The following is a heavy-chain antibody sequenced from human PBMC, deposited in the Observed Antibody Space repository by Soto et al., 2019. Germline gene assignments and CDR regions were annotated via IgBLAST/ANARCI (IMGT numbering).Heavy chain of an antibody. D-gene: IGHD2-21*01. Sequence: QVQLVESGGGVVQPGTSLNLACAAPGFTLSNIGMKWVRKAPGKGLEWVEVISAGGNTKYYADSVKGRFTISRDNSKNTLFLQMNSLRTEDTAVYYCAKESGGERYAAYFDLWGQGTLVTVSA. CDR1: GFTLSNIG. CDR2: ISAGGNTK. CDR3: AKESGGERYAAYFDL. V-gene: IGHV3-30*18. J-gene: IGHJ4*02.